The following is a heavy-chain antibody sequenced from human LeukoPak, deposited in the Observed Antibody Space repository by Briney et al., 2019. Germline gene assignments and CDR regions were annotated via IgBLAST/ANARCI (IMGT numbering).Heavy chain of an antibody. V-gene: IGHV3-30*18. CDR2: ISYDGSNK. D-gene: IGHD3-9*01. CDR3: AKDRDSITLSSPFDY. CDR1: GFTFSSYG. Sequence: PGGSLRLSCAGSGFTFSSYGMHWVRQAPGKGLEWVAVISYDGSNKYYADSVKGRFTISRDNSKNTLYLQMNSLRAEDTAVYYCAKDRDSITLSSPFDYWGQGTLVTVSS. J-gene: IGHJ4*02.